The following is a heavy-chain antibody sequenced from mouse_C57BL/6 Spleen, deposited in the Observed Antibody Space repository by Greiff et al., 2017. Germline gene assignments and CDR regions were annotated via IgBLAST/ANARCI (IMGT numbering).Heavy chain of an antibody. CDR1: GYTFTDYY. Sequence: VQLQQSGPELVKPGASVKISCKASGYTFTDYYMNWVKQSHGKSLEWIGDINPNNGGTSYNQKFKGKATLTVDKSSSTAYMELRSLTSEDSAVYYCASSLLYYYGSPDYWGQGTTLTVSS. J-gene: IGHJ2*01. V-gene: IGHV1-26*01. D-gene: IGHD1-1*01. CDR2: INPNNGGT. CDR3: ASSLLYYYGSPDY.